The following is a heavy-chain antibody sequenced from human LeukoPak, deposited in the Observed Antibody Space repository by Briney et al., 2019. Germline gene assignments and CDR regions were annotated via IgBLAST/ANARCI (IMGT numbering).Heavy chain of an antibody. D-gene: IGHD2-15*01. V-gene: IGHV5-51*01. Sequence: GESLKISCKGSGYSFTSYWIGWVRQMPGKGLEWMGIIYPGDSDTRYSPSFQGQVTISADKSISTAYLQWSSLKASDTAMYYCARGYCSGGTCRYVTKYFDYWGQGTLVTVSS. CDR1: GYSFTSYW. CDR2: IYPGDSDT. CDR3: ARGYCSGGTCRYVTKYFDY. J-gene: IGHJ4*02.